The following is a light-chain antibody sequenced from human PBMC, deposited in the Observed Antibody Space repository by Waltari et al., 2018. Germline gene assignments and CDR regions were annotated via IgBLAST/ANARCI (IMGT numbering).Light chain of an antibody. CDR2: AAS. CDR1: QNITRF. CDR3: QQTYSTPYT. J-gene: IGKJ2*01. Sequence: DIQMTQSPSSLSASVGDRVTITCRASQNITRFLNWHQQRPGKAPKDLISAASSLQSGVPSRFSGSGSGTDFTLTISSLQPEDFAAYYCQQTYSTPYTFGQGTKLEIK. V-gene: IGKV1-39*01.